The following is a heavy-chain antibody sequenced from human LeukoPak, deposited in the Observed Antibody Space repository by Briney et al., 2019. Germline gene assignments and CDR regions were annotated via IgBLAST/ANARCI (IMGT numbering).Heavy chain of an antibody. Sequence: PGGSLRLSCAASGFTFSSYSMNWVRQAPGKGLEWVSSISSSSYIYYADSVKGRFTISRDNAKNSLYLRMNSLRAEDTAVYYCAREGGDYYDSSGYDYWGQGTLVTVSS. J-gene: IGHJ4*02. CDR3: AREGGDYYDSSGYDY. CDR2: ISSSSYI. D-gene: IGHD3-22*01. CDR1: GFTFSSYS. V-gene: IGHV3-21*01.